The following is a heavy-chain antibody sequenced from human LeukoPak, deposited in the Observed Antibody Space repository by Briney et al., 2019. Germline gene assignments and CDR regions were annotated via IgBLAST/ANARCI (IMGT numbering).Heavy chain of an antibody. Sequence: GGSLRLSCAASGFTFGSYSMNWVRQAPGKGLEWVSSISSSSSYIYYADSVKGRFTISRDNDKNSLYLQMNSLRAEDTAVYYCARLSPVRTYYYDSSGYYFDYWGQGTLVTVSS. CDR2: ISSSSSYI. CDR1: GFTFGSYS. J-gene: IGHJ4*02. V-gene: IGHV3-21*01. CDR3: ARLSPVRTYYYDSSGYYFDY. D-gene: IGHD3-22*01.